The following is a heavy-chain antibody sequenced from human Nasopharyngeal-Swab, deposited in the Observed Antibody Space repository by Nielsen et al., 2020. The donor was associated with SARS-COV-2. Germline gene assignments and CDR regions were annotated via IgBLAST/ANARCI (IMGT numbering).Heavy chain of an antibody. CDR3: ARFDDDFWTVEAPYFDF. J-gene: IGHJ4*02. D-gene: IGHD3/OR15-3a*01. CDR2: IYYSGTT. CDR1: GGSITSYY. Sequence: SETLSLTCTVSGGSITSYYWSWIRQPPGKGLEWIGSIYYSGTTHYNPSLRSRVAISIDTSKTQFSLNLISVTAADTAVYYCARFDDDFWTVEAPYFDFLGQGTLVTVSS. V-gene: IGHV4-59*08.